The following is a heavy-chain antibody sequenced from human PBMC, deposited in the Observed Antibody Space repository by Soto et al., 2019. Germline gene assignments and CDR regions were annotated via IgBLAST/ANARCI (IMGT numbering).Heavy chain of an antibody. Sequence: SETLSLTCTVSGGSISSYYWSWIRQPPGKGLEWIGYIYYSGSTNYNPSLKSRVTISVDTSKNQFSLKLSSVTAADTAVYYCARQRYDILTGYPLDYWGQGTLVTVSS. J-gene: IGHJ4*02. CDR1: GGSISSYY. CDR2: IYYSGST. CDR3: ARQRYDILTGYPLDY. D-gene: IGHD3-9*01. V-gene: IGHV4-59*08.